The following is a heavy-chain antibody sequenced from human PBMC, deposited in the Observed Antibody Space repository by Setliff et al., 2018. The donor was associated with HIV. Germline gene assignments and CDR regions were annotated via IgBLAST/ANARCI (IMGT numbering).Heavy chain of an antibody. D-gene: IGHD2-2*01. CDR3: ARDRGVYCISSSCYSPVDAFDI. CDR1: GYTFTSYG. V-gene: IGHV1-18*01. CDR2: ISGFNGNT. Sequence: ASVKVSCKASGYTFTSYGIAWVRQAPGQGLEWMGWISGFNGNTNYAQILQDRVTVTTDTSTSTAYMELRSLRSDDTAVYYCARDRGVYCISSSCYSPVDAFDIWGQGTMVTVSS. J-gene: IGHJ3*02.